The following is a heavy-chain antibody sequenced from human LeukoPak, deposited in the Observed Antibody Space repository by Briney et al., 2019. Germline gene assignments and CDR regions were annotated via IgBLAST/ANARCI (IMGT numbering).Heavy chain of an antibody. CDR2: IYYSGST. V-gene: IGHV4-34*01. D-gene: IGHD4-23*01. J-gene: IGHJ4*02. CDR3: ARGGNGNSFDY. Sequence: SETLSLTCAVYGGSLSGYYWGWIRQPPGKGLEWIGSIYYSGSTNYNPSLRSRVSISVDTSGNQFSLKLSSVTAADTAVYYCARGGNGNSFDYWGQGTLVTVSS. CDR1: GGSLSGYY.